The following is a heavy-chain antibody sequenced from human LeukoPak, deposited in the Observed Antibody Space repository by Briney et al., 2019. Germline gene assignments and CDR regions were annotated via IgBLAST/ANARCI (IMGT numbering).Heavy chain of an antibody. Sequence: PSETLSLTCTVSGGSISSSSHYWGWLRRPPGKGREWLGSIYYTGSGSTYYNPSLKSQVTVSVDTSKNQFSLKMSSVTAADTAVYYCASLAGSGKYYYYMDVWGKGTTVTVSS. D-gene: IGHD3-10*01. V-gene: IGHV4-39*01. J-gene: IGHJ6*03. CDR3: ASLAGSGKYYYYMDV. CDR1: GGSISSSSHY. CDR2: IYYTGSGST.